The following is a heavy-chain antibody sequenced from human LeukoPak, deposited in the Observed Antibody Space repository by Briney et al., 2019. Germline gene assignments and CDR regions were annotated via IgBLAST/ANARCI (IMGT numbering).Heavy chain of an antibody. CDR2: INHSGST. V-gene: IGHV4-34*01. D-gene: IGHD5-24*01. CDR1: GGSFSGYY. J-gene: IGHJ4*02. Sequence: EASETLSLTCAVYGGSFSGYYWSWIRQPPGKGLEWIGEINHSGSTNYNPSLKSRVTISVDTSKTQFSLKLTSVTAADTAVYYCARHGGDGYTTLDYWGQGTLVTVSS. CDR3: ARHGGDGYTTLDY.